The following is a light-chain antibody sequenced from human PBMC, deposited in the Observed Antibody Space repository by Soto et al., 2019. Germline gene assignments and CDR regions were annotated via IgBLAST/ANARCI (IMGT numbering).Light chain of an antibody. CDR2: EVS. Sequence: QSALTQPASVSGSPGQSITVSCTGTGSDIGASNYVSWYQQHPGKAPKLIISEVSNRPSGVSNRFSGSKSGSTASLTISGLQAEDEADYYCTSYTTSTTWVFGGGTKVTVL. V-gene: IGLV2-14*01. CDR1: GSDIGASNY. J-gene: IGLJ3*02. CDR3: TSYTTSTTWV.